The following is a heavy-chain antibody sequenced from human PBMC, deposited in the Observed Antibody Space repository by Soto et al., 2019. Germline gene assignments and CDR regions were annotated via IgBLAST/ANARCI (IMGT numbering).Heavy chain of an antibody. CDR3: ARDSEGPGCYYGMEV. CDR2: INPNSGGT. D-gene: IGHD3-10*01. V-gene: IGHV1-2*04. Sequence: GASVKVSFRASGYTFTGYYMHWVRQAPGQWLELMGWINPNSGGTNYAQKFQGWVTMTRDTSISTAYMELSRLRSDDTAVYYCARDSEGPGCYYGMEVWGQGTTVNVSS. J-gene: IGHJ6*02. CDR1: GYTFTGYY.